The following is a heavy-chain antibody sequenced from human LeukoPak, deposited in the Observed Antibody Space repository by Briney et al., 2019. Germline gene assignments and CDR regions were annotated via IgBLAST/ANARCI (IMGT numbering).Heavy chain of an antibody. Sequence: GSLRLSCAASGFTFSDYYMSWIRQPPGKGLEWIGYIYYSGSTNYNPSLKSRVTISVDTSKNQFSLKLSSVTAADTAVYYCARGGRSSGWAFDYWGQGTLVTVSS. CDR3: ARGGRSSGWAFDY. CDR1: GFTFSDYY. V-gene: IGHV4-59*01. D-gene: IGHD6-19*01. CDR2: IYYSGST. J-gene: IGHJ4*02.